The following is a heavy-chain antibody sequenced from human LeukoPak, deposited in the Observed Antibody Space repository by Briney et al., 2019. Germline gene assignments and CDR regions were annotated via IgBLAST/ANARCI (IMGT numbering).Heavy chain of an antibody. CDR1: GGSISSYY. Sequence: PSETLSLTCTVSGGSISSYYWSWIRQPPGKGLEWIGYMYYSGSTNYNPSLKSRVTISVDTSKNQFSLKLSSVTAADTAVYYCARDARRGWFDPWGQGTLVTVSS. CDR2: MYYSGST. J-gene: IGHJ5*02. CDR3: ARDARRGWFDP. V-gene: IGHV4-59*01. D-gene: IGHD3-10*01.